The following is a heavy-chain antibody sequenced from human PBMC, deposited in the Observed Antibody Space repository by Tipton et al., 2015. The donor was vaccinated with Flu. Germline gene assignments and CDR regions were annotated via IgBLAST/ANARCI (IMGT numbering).Heavy chain of an antibody. CDR3: ARPRFASWDFEL. V-gene: IGHV4-38-2*01. D-gene: IGHD2-21*01. CDR2: LYDSGSI. J-gene: IGHJ2*01. CDR1: GSSISTGYY. Sequence: LRLSCAVSGSSISTGYYWGWIRQPPGKGLEWIASLYDSGSIYYNPSLKSRATLSVDTSKNQFSLKLSSVTAADTAVYYCARPRFASWDFELWGRGTLVTVSS.